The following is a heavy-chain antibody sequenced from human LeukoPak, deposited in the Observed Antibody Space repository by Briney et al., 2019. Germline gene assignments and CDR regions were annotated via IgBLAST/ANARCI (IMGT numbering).Heavy chain of an antibody. Sequence: GGSLSLSCAASGFTFDEYTMHWVRQARGKGLEWVSLITWDGGSTFYADSVKGRFTISRDNSKNSLSLQMNSLRSEDTALYYCATERQKYFDYWGQGTLVTVSS. CDR3: ATERQKYFDY. J-gene: IGHJ4*02. V-gene: IGHV3-43*01. CDR1: GFTFDEYT. CDR2: ITWDGGST.